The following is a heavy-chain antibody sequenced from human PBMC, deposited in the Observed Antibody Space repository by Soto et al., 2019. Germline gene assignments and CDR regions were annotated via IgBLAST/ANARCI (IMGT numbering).Heavy chain of an antibody. J-gene: IGHJ4*02. CDR2: IYYSGST. Sequence: SETLSLTCTVSGGSISSSSYYWGWIRQPPGKGLEWIGSIYYSGSTYYNPSLKSRVTISVDTSKNQFSLKLSSVTAADTAVYDGARRRTQGNFDYWGQGTLVNVSS. V-gene: IGHV4-39*01. CDR3: ARRRTQGNFDY. D-gene: IGHD3-10*01. CDR1: GGSISSSSYY.